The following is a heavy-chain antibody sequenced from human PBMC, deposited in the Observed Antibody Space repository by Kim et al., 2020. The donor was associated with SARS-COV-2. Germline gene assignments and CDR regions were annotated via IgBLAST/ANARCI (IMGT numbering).Heavy chain of an antibody. CDR2: IDPSDSYT. J-gene: IGHJ6*02. Sequence: GESLKISCKGSGYSFTSYWISWVRQMPGKGLEWMVRIDPSDSYTNYSPSFQGHVTLSADKSISTAYLQWSSLKASDTAMYFCSVTPGIAAADHWGETGQAVAGPSYGMDVWGQGTTVTVSS. CDR3: SVTPGIAAADHWGETGQAVAGPSYGMDV. CDR1: GYSFTSYW. D-gene: IGHD6-13*01. V-gene: IGHV5-10-1*01.